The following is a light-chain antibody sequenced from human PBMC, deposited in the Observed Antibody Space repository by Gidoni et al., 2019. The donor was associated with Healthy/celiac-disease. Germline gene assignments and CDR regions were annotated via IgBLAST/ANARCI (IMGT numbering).Light chain of an antibody. CDR3: QQSYSTPPA. V-gene: IGKV1-39*01. Sequence: IQMTPSPSSLSASVGDRVTITCPASQSISSYLNWYQQKPGKAPKLLIYAASSLQSGVPSRFSGSGSGTDFTLTISSLQPEDFATYYCQQSYSTPPAFGQGTKLEIK. CDR2: AAS. CDR1: QSISSY. J-gene: IGKJ2*01.